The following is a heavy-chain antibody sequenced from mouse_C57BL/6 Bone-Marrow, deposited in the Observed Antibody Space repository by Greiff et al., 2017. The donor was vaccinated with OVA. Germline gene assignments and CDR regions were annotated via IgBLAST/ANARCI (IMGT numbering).Heavy chain of an antibody. CDR3: AREDYYGSSYH. CDR2: ISDGGSYT. J-gene: IGHJ2*01. Sequence: EVQLVESGGGLVKPGGSLKLSCAASGFTFSSYAMSWVRQTPEKRLEWVATISDGGSYTYYPDNVKGRFTISRGNAKNNLYLQMSHLKSEDTAMYYCAREDYYGSSYHGGQGTTLTVSS. V-gene: IGHV5-4*01. D-gene: IGHD1-1*01. CDR1: GFTFSSYA.